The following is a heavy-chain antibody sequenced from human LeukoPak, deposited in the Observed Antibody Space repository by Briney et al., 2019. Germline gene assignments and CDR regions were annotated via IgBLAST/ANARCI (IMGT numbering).Heavy chain of an antibody. D-gene: IGHD6-13*01. Sequence: GGSLRLSCAASGFTFSSYSMNWVRQAPGKGLEWVSYISSSSSTIYYADSVKGRFTISRDNAKNSLYLQMTSLRAEDTPVYYCAKRGIAAASYYFDYWGQGTLVTVSS. V-gene: IGHV3-48*01. CDR1: GFTFSSYS. CDR3: AKRGIAAASYYFDY. CDR2: ISSSSSTI. J-gene: IGHJ4*02.